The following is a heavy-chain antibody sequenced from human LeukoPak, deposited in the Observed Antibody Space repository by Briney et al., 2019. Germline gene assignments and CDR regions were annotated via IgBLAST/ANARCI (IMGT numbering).Heavy chain of an antibody. CDR3: ARVSSSSISFDY. CDR1: GYTFTSYY. Sequence: GASVKVSCKASGYTFTSYYMHWVRQAPGQGLEWMGIISPSGGTTSHAQKFQGRVTMTRDTSTSTVYMELSSLRSEDTAVYYCARVSSSSISFDYWGQGTLVTVSS. CDR2: ISPSGGTT. V-gene: IGHV1-46*01. J-gene: IGHJ4*02. D-gene: IGHD6-6*01.